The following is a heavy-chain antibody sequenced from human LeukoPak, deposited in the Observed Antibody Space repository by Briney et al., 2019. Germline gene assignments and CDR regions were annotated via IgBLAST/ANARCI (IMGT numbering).Heavy chain of an antibody. CDR2: IWYDGSNK. Sequence: PGGSLRLSCAASGFTFTTYGMHWVRQAPGKGLEWVALIWYDGSNKYYGDSVKGRFTISRDNSKNTLYLQMNSLRAEDTAVYYCAREGKTNGYSDGSFDLWGQGTVVTISS. CDR1: GFTFTTYG. J-gene: IGHJ3*01. V-gene: IGHV3-33*01. D-gene: IGHD4-17*01. CDR3: AREGKTNGYSDGSFDL.